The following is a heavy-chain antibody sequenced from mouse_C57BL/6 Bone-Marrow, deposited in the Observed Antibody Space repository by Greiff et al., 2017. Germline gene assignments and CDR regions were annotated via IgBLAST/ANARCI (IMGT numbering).Heavy chain of an antibody. V-gene: IGHV1-53*01. CDR1: GYTFTCYW. D-gene: IGHD2-4*01. J-gene: IGHJ1*03. Sequence: VQLQQPGTELVKPGASVKLPCKAPGYTFTCYWMHWVKQSPGQGAEWIGNINPSNGGTNYNEKFKSKATLTVDKSSSTACMQLSSLTSEDSAIYYCARSYDYGDFEVWGTGTTVTVAS. CDR3: ARSYDYGDFEV. CDR2: INPSNGGT.